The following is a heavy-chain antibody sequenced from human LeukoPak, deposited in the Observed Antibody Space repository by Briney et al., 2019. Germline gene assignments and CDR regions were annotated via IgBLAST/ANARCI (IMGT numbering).Heavy chain of an antibody. CDR3: AKDTTSTYGFDY. CDR1: GFTFSNYA. Sequence: GGSLRLSCAASGFTFSNYAMSWVRQAPGKGLEWVAVISYDGSNKYYADSVKGRFTIFRDNSKNTLYLQMNSLRAEDTAVYYCAKDTTSTYGFDYWGQGTLVTVSS. V-gene: IGHV3-30*04. D-gene: IGHD1-1*01. CDR2: ISYDGSNK. J-gene: IGHJ4*02.